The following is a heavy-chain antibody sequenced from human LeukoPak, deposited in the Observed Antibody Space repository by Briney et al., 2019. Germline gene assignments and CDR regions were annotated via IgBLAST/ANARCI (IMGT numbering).Heavy chain of an antibody. D-gene: IGHD3-22*01. CDR2: ISGNGGRT. V-gene: IGHV3-23*01. CDR3: TRVMWDSSGYPIDY. J-gene: IGHJ4*02. Sequence: GGSLRLSCAASGFTFSTYALSWVRQAPGKGLEWVSAISGNGGRTYYADSVKGRFTTSRDNSKNTLNLQMHRLRVEDTAVYYCTRVMWDSSGYPIDYWGQGSLVTVSS. CDR1: GFTFSTYA.